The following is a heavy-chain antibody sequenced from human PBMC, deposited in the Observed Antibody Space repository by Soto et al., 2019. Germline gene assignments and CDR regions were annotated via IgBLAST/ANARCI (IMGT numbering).Heavy chain of an antibody. CDR2: INPSGGST. J-gene: IGHJ6*02. CDR1: GYTFTSYY. V-gene: IGHV1-46*01. D-gene: IGHD3-10*01. Sequence: ASVKVSCKASGYTFTSYYMHWVRQAPGQGLEWMGIINPSGGSTSYAQKFQGRVTMTRDTSTSTVYMELSSLRSEDTAVYYCARGKYVGSGSYCPKYYYSDMDIWCQVITLTITS. CDR3: ARGKYVGSGSYCPKYYYSDMDI.